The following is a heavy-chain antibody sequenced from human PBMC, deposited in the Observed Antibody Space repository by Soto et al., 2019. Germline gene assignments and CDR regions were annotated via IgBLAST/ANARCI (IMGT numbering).Heavy chain of an antibody. CDR3: ARDSGYSAGTYYFAY. CDR1: GYSISSGYY. CDR2: IYHSGST. V-gene: IGHV4-38-2*02. J-gene: IGHJ4*02. D-gene: IGHD1-1*01. Sequence: SETLSLTCTVSGYSISSGYYWGWIRQPPGKGLEWIGSIYHSGSTYYNPSLKSRVTISVDTSKNQFSLKLSSVTAADTAVYYCARDSGYSAGTYYFAYWGQGPLVTVSS.